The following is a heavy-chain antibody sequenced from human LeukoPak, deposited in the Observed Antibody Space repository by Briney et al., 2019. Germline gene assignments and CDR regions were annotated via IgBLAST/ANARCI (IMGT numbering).Heavy chain of an antibody. Sequence: PGGSLRLSRAASGFTFSSYSMNWVRQAPGKGLEWVSSISSSSSYIYYADSVKGRFTISRDNAKNSLYLQMNSLRAEVTAVYYCARADCSGGSCYSFDAFDIWGQGTMATVSS. CDR1: GFTFSSYS. D-gene: IGHD2-15*01. J-gene: IGHJ3*02. CDR3: ARADCSGGSCYSFDAFDI. CDR2: ISSSSSYI. V-gene: IGHV3-21*01.